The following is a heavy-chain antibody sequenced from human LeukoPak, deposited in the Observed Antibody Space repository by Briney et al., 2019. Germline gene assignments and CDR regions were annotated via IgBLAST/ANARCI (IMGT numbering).Heavy chain of an antibody. Sequence: SETLSLTCTVSGGSISSGSYYWSWIRQPAGKGLEWIGRIYTSGSTNYNPSLKSRVTISVDTSKNQFSLKLSSVTAADTAVYYCARRGGRRYYDFWSGYYKGFDYWGQGTLVTVSS. V-gene: IGHV4-61*02. D-gene: IGHD3-3*01. CDR3: ARRGGRRYYDFWSGYYKGFDY. CDR1: GGSISSGSYY. CDR2: IYTSGST. J-gene: IGHJ4*02.